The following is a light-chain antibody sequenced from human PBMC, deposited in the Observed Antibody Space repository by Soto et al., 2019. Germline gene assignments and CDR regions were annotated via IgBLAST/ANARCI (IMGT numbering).Light chain of an antibody. V-gene: IGKV3-15*01. CDR2: AVS. J-gene: IGKJ5*01. CDR1: QTVFNN. Sequence: ERVLTQSPATLSVYPRERATLSCRASQTVFNNYLAWYQQKPGQAPRLLIYAVSTRATGVPVRFSGSGSGTEFTLTISSLQSEDFAVYFCQQHSQWPITFGQGTRLEIK. CDR3: QQHSQWPIT.